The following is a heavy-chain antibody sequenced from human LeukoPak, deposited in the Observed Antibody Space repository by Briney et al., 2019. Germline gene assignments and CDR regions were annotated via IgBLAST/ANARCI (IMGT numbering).Heavy chain of an antibody. CDR3: ARDQLGAVLYFDY. Sequence: GWSLRLSCATSGFTFNDYAMYWVRQAPGKGLEWVSGISWNSRSIAYADSVKGRFTISRDNSKNTLYLQINSLRVEDTAVYYCARDQLGAVLYFDYWGQGTLVTVSS. CDR2: ISWNSRSI. CDR1: GFTFNDYA. J-gene: IGHJ4*02. D-gene: IGHD1-1*01. V-gene: IGHV3-9*01.